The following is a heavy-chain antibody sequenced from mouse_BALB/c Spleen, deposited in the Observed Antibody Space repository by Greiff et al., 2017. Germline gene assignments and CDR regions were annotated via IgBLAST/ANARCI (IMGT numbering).Heavy chain of an antibody. CDR3: ARHRSF. Sequence: DVHLVESGGGLVKPGGSLKLSCAASGFAFSSYDMSWVRQTPEKRLEWVAYISSGGGSTYYPDTVKGRFTISRDNAKNTLYLQMSSLKSEDTAMYYCARHRSFWGQGTSVTVSS. CDR2: ISSGGGST. J-gene: IGHJ4*01. CDR1: GFAFSSYD. V-gene: IGHV5-12-1*01.